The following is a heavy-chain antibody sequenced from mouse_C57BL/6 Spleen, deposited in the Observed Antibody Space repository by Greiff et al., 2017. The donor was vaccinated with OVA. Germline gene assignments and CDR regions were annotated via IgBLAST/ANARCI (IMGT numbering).Heavy chain of an antibody. CDR1: GYTFTDYN. J-gene: IGHJ4*01. V-gene: IGHV1-22*01. CDR3: ARSPLITTKAMDY. D-gene: IGHD1-1*01. Sequence: EVQLQESGPELVKPGASVKMSCKASGYTFTDYNMHWVKQSHGKSLEWIGYINPNNGGTSYNQKFKGKATLTVNKSSSTAYMELRSLTSEDSAVYYCARSPLITTKAMDYWGQGTSVTVSS. CDR2: INPNNGGT.